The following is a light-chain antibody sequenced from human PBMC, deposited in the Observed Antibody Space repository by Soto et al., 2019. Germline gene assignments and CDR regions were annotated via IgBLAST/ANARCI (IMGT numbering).Light chain of an antibody. CDR3: SSFASNSTLI. V-gene: IGLV2-14*03. Sequence: SVLTQPASVSGSPGQSITISCAGTMRDIGAYNLVSWYQQHSGKAPRLIFYKVRNRPSGIPLRCSASKSGNTASLTISGLQAEDEAHYYCSSFASNSTLIFGGGTKVTVL. CDR1: MRDIGAYNL. J-gene: IGLJ2*01. CDR2: KVR.